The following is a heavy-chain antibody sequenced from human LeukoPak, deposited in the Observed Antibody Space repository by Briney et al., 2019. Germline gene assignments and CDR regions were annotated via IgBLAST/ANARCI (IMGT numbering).Heavy chain of an antibody. V-gene: IGHV4-34*01. CDR2: INHSGST. D-gene: IGHD2-2*01. Sequence: SETLSLTCAVYGGSFSGYYWSWIRQPPGKGLEWIGEINHSGSTNYNPSLKSRVTISVDTSKNQFSLKLSSATAADTAVYYCARHRARGIVVVPAAMPRFDPWGQGTLVTVSS. CDR3: ARHRARGIVVVPAAMPRFDP. J-gene: IGHJ5*02. CDR1: GGSFSGYY.